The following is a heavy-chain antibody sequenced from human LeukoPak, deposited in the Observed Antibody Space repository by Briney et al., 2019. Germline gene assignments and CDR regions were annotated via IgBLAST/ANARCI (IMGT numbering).Heavy chain of an antibody. Sequence: GASVKVSCKASGYTFTANYMHWVRQAPGQGLEWMGWLNPNSGGTSYAQRFQGRVTMTRDTSISTAYMELSRLRSDDTAVYYCARDSYDSSGFEAFDIWGQGTMVTVSS. CDR3: ARDSYDSSGFEAFDI. J-gene: IGHJ3*02. V-gene: IGHV1-2*02. CDR2: LNPNSGGT. D-gene: IGHD3-22*01. CDR1: GYTFTANY.